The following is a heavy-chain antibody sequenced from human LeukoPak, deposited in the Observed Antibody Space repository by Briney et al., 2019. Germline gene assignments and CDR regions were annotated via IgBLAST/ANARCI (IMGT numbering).Heavy chain of an antibody. CDR2: IYYSGST. D-gene: IGHD2-15*01. Sequence: RASETLSLTCTVSGDSISSYYWSWIRQPPGKGLEWIGYIYYSGSTNYNPSLKSRVTISVDTSKNQFSLKLSSVTAADTAVYYCARGYCSGGSCYSYYYYNYMDVWGKGTTVTVSS. V-gene: IGHV4-59*01. CDR1: GDSISSYY. CDR3: ARGYCSGGSCYSYYYYNYMDV. J-gene: IGHJ6*03.